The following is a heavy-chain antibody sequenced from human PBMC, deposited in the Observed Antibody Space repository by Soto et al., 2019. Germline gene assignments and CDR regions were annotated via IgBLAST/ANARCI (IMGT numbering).Heavy chain of an antibody. CDR3: ARDPAIYSGKFAYGLDV. V-gene: IGHV3-48*03. CDR2: IGTSGKTI. Sequence: GGSLRLSCAVSGFTFNRYEMNWVRQAPGKGLEWVSYIGTSGKTIYYADSVGGRFTISRDNAKNSLYLQMNSLRAEDTAVYFCARDPAIYSGKFAYGLDVWGRGTPVSLSS. CDR1: GFTFNRYE. J-gene: IGHJ6*02. D-gene: IGHD4-4*01.